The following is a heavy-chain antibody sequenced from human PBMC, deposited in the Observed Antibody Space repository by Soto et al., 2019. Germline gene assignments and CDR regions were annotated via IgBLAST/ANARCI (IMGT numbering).Heavy chain of an antibody. V-gene: IGHV1-18*01. CDR1: GYTFTSYG. CDR2: ISAYNGNT. Sequence: QVQLVQSGAEVKKPGASVKVSCKASGYTFTSYGISWVRQAPGQGLEWMGWISAYNGNTNYAQKLQGRVTMTTDTSTSTAYMELRSLRADDTAVYYCARDGREDLRTVTVPGAFDIWGQGTMVTVSS. J-gene: IGHJ3*02. D-gene: IGHD4-17*01. CDR3: ARDGREDLRTVTVPGAFDI.